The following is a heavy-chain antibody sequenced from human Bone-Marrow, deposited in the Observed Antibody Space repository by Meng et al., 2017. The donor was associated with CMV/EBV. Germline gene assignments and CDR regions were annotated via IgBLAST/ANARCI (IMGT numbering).Heavy chain of an antibody. CDR1: GFTFSSYW. CDR3: TRDSGVGVVIDS. D-gene: IGHD3-3*01. J-gene: IGHJ5*01. Sequence: GESLKISCAASGFTFSSYWMHWVRQAPGKGLVWVSRINSDGSSTSYADSVKGRFTISRDNAKNTLYLQMNSLRAEDTAVYYCTRDSGVGVVIDSWGQGTLVTVSS. V-gene: IGHV3-74*01. CDR2: INSDGSST.